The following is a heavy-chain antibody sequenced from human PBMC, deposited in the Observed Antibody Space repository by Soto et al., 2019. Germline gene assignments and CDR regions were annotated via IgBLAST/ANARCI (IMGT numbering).Heavy chain of an antibody. D-gene: IGHD3-10*01. CDR2: IYYSGST. J-gene: IGHJ4*02. V-gene: IGHV4-30-4*01. CDR3: ARDYYGSGSYYNCL. Sequence: SETLSLTCTVSGGSISSGAYYWSWIRQPPGKGLEWIGYIYYSGSTYYNPSLKSRVTISVDTSKNQFSLKLSSVTAADTAVYYCARDYYGSGSYYNCLWGQGTLVTVSS. CDR1: GGSISSGAYY.